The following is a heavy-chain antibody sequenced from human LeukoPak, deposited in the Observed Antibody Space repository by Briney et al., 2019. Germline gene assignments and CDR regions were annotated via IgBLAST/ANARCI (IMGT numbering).Heavy chain of an antibody. CDR2: IYHSGST. V-gene: IGHV4-30-2*01. J-gene: IGHJ4*02. D-gene: IGHD1-1*01. CDR3: ARAASTTTLDY. Sequence: TSQTLSLTCAVSGGSISSGGYSWSWIQQPPGKGLEWIGYIYHSGSTYYNPSLKSRVTISVDRSKNQFSLKLSSVTAADTAVYYCARAASTTTLDYWGQGTLVTVSS. CDR1: GGSISSGGYS.